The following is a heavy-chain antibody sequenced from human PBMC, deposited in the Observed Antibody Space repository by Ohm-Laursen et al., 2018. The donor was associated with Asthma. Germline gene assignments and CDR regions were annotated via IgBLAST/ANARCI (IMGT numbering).Heavy chain of an antibody. J-gene: IGHJ1*01. Sequence: SLRLSCTASGYTFSRYSIHWVCQIPGKGLEWAASISTASSFIYYADSVRGRFTTSRDNARNSVYLQMNSLRAEDTALYYCARIGPEWELPGREYSLHHWGEGTLVTVSS. CDR2: ISTASSFI. V-gene: IGHV3-21*01. CDR1: GYTFSRYS. D-gene: IGHD1-26*01. CDR3: ARIGPEWELPGREYSLHH.